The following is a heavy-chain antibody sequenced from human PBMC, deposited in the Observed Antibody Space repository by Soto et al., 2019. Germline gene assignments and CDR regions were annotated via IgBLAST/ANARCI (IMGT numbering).Heavy chain of an antibody. CDR3: ARDYAASGFPFDS. J-gene: IGHJ4*02. Sequence: QVQLVQSGAEVKKPGSSVKVSCKASGGTFSSYTISWVRQAPGQGLEWMGRIIPILGIANYAQKFQGRVTXTXDXXTSTAYMELSSLRSEDTAVYYCARDYAASGFPFDSWGQGTLVTVSS. D-gene: IGHD3-10*01. CDR2: IIPILGIA. V-gene: IGHV1-69*08. CDR1: GGTFSSYT.